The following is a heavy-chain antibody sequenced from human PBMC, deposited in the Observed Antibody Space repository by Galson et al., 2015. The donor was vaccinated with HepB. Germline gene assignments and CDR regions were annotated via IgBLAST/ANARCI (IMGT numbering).Heavy chain of an antibody. CDR1: TFIFSTYS. CDR3: VFLRGNDLKPLDS. CDR2: ISSSSTTI. J-gene: IGHJ4*02. Sequence: SLRLSCAASTFIFSTYSMNWVRQAPGKGLEWISYISSSSTTIYYADSVKGRFTISRDNAKNSLYLQMNSLRDEDTAVYYCVFLRGNDLKPLDSWGLGTLVTVSS. V-gene: IGHV3-48*02. D-gene: IGHD4-23*01.